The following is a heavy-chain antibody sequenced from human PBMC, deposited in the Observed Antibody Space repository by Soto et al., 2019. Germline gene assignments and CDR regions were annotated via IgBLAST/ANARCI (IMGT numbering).Heavy chain of an antibody. CDR3: AREGPSHMDV. CDR2: IWYDGSNK. V-gene: IGHV3-33*01. J-gene: IGHJ6*02. Sequence: QVQLVESGGGVVQPGRSLRLSCAASGFTFSSYGMHWVRQAPGKGLEWVAVIWYDGSNKYYADSVKGRFTISRDNSKNTLHLQMNSLGAEDTAVYYCAREGPSHMDVWGQGTTVTVSS. CDR1: GFTFSSYG.